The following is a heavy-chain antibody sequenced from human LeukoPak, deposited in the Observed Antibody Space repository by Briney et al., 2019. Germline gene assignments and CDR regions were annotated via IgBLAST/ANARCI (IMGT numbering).Heavy chain of an antibody. D-gene: IGHD4-23*01. V-gene: IGHV3-48*03. J-gene: IGHJ4*02. CDR1: GFTFNSYE. Sequence: GGPLRLSCAASGFTFNSYEMNWVRQAPGKGPEWVSYISSGGSTIYYADSVKGRFTISRDNAKNSLYLQMNSLRAEDTAVYYCARDPGVRGRRWTFDYWGQGTLVTVSS. CDR3: ARDPGVRGRRWTFDY. CDR2: ISSGGSTI.